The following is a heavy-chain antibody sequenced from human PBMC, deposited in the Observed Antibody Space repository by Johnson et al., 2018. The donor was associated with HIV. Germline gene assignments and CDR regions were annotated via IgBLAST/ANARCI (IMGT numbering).Heavy chain of an antibody. V-gene: IGHV3-20*04. Sequence: VQLVESGGGVVQPGGSLRLSCAASGLTVSTNDINWVRQAPGKRLEWVSGIKWSGGSTGYAASVKARFMISRDNAKNSLYLQMNSLRAEDTAVYYCAKSIAAAGTNAFDIWGQGTMVTVSS. J-gene: IGHJ3*02. CDR1: GLTVSTND. CDR2: IKWSGGST. CDR3: AKSIAAAGTNAFDI. D-gene: IGHD6-13*01.